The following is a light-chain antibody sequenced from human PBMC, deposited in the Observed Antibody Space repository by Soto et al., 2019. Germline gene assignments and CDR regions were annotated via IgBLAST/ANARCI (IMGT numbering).Light chain of an antibody. CDR1: SSDVGTYDF. J-gene: IGLJ1*01. CDR2: XXS. Sequence: QSVLTQPRSVSGSPGQSVTISCTGTSSDVGTYDFVSWYQQHPCKAPRLMIFXXSERPSGVPDRFSGSKSGNTASLTISGLQAEDEADYYCCLYAVTFYVFGTGTKSPS. V-gene: IGLV2-11*01. CDR3: CLYAVTFYV.